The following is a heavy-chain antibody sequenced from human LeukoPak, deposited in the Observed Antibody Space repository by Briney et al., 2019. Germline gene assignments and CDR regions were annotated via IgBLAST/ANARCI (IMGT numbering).Heavy chain of an antibody. D-gene: IGHD6-6*01. CDR1: GFTFSNAW. V-gene: IGHV3-7*01. Sequence: GGSLRLSCAASGFTFSNAWMSWVRQAPGKGLEWVANIKQDGSEKYYVDSVKGRFTISRDNAKNSLYLQMNSLRAEDTAVYYCARGSIAAPYYYYFMDVWGKGTTVTVSS. CDR3: ARGSIAAPYYYYFMDV. CDR2: IKQDGSEK. J-gene: IGHJ6*03.